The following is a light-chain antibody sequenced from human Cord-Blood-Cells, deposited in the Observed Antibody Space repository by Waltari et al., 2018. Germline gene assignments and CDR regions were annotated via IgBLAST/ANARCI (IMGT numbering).Light chain of an antibody. Sequence: QSALTQPASVSGSPGQSITISCTGTSSDVGGYNYVSWYQQHPGKAPKLMVYDVSKPPSGVSNRFSGSKSGNTASLTISGLQAEDEADYYCSSYTRSSTFVVFGGGTKLTVL. V-gene: IGLV2-14*01. CDR1: SSDVGGYNY. J-gene: IGLJ2*01. CDR2: DVS. CDR3: SSYTRSSTFVV.